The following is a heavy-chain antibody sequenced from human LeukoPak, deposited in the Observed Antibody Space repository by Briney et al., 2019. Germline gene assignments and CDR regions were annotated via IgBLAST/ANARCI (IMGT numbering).Heavy chain of an antibody. CDR1: GGSISGSSFY. J-gene: IGHJ1*01. CDR3: ASAVYCSGGSCYGGGYFQH. V-gene: IGHV4-39*07. Sequence: PSETLSLTCTVSGGSISGSSFYWGWIRQPPGKGLEWIGNIYFSGSTYYNPSLKSRVTISLDTSKNQFSPKLNSVTAADTAVYYCASAVYCSGGSCYGGGYFQHWGQGTLVTVSS. D-gene: IGHD2-15*01. CDR2: IYFSGST.